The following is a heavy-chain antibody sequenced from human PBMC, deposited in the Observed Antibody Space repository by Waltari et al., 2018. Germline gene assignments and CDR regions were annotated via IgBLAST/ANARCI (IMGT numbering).Heavy chain of an antibody. CDR1: GGSFSGYY. Sequence: QVQLQQWGAGLLKPSETLSLTCAVYGGSFSGYYWSWIRQPTGKGLEWIGEINHSGSTNYNPSLKSRVTISVDTSKNQFSLKLSSVTAADTAVYYCAREAAMYDWGQGTLVTVSS. CDR2: INHSGST. J-gene: IGHJ4*02. V-gene: IGHV4-34*01. CDR3: AREAAMYD. D-gene: IGHD6-25*01.